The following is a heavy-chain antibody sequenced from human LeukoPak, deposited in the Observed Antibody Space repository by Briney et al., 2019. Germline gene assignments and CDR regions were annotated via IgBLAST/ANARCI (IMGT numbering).Heavy chain of an antibody. V-gene: IGHV3-48*03. CDR1: GFTFSNYE. Sequence: GGSLRLSCAASGFTFSNYEMNWVRQAPGEGLEWVSYIRSSGSIIYYADSVKGRFTISRDNAKNSLYLQMNSLRAEDTAVYYCARERVIAGSYYFDSWGQGTLVTVSS. CDR3: ARERVIAGSYYFDS. J-gene: IGHJ4*02. CDR2: IRSSGSII. D-gene: IGHD6-13*01.